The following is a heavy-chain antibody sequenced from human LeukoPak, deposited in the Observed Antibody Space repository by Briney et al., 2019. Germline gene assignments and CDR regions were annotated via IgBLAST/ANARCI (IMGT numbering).Heavy chain of an antibody. CDR3: ASELAAGY. D-gene: IGHD6-13*01. Sequence: HPGGSLRLSCAASGFTISSYWMHWLPRAPGKGLVWVSGIRSDGITTYYADSVKGRFTITRDTAKNTLYLQMSSLRDEDTAEYYCASELAAGYWGQGTLVTVSS. CDR2: IRSDGITT. J-gene: IGHJ4*02. V-gene: IGHV3-74*01. CDR1: GFTISSYW.